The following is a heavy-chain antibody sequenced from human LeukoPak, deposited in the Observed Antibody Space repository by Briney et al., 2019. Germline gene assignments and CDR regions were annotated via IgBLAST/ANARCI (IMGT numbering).Heavy chain of an antibody. CDR1: GFTFSSYA. CDR2: ISYDGINK. D-gene: IGHD2-2*01. Sequence: GGSLRLSCAASGFTFSSYAMHWVRQAPGKGLGWVAVISYDGINKYYADSVKGRFTISRDNSKNTLYLQMNSLRAEDTAVYYCASGGGYCSSPSCYVSDYWGQGTLVTVSS. J-gene: IGHJ4*02. V-gene: IGHV3-30-3*01. CDR3: ASGGGYCSSPSCYVSDY.